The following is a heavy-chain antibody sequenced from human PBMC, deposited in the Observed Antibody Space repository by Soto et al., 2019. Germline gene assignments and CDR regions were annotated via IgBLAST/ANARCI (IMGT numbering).Heavy chain of an antibody. V-gene: IGHV4-4*07. CDR2: IYTSGST. CDR1: GGSISNFY. CDR3: ARQATYSSSWYDY. J-gene: IGHJ4*02. D-gene: IGHD6-13*01. Sequence: SETLSLTCTVSGGSISNFYWTWIRQPAGKGLEWIGRIYTSGSTSYNPSLKSRVTMSVDTSKKQFSLKLSSVTAADTALYYCARQATYSSSWYDYWGQGTLVTVSS.